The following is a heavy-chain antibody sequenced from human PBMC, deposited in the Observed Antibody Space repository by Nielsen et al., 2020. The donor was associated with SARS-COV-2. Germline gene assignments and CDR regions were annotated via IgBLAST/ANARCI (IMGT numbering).Heavy chain of an antibody. D-gene: IGHD2-2*02. CDR3: ARGWTGDIVVVSAAITFDY. J-gene: IGHJ4*02. CDR1: GFTFSSYE. V-gene: IGHV3-48*03. CDR2: ISSSGSTI. Sequence: GESLKISCAASGFTFSSYEMNWVRQAPGKGLEWVSYISSSGSTIYYADSVKGRFTISRDNAKNSLYLQMNSLRAEDTAVYYCARGWTGDIVVVSAAITFDYWGQGTLVTVSS.